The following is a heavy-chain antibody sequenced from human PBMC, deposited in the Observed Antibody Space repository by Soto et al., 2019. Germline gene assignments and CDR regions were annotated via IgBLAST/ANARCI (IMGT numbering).Heavy chain of an antibody. D-gene: IGHD2-15*01. CDR1: GFTFSSYG. CDR3: AKDLRGYCSGGSCYGRAFDI. CDR2: ISYDGSNK. J-gene: IGHJ3*02. Sequence: GGSLRLSCAASGFTFSSYGMHWVRQAPGKGLEWVAVISYDGSNKYYADSVKGRFTISRDNSKNTLYLQMNSLRAEDTAVYYCAKDLRGYCSGGSCYGRAFDIWGQGTMVTVSS. V-gene: IGHV3-30*18.